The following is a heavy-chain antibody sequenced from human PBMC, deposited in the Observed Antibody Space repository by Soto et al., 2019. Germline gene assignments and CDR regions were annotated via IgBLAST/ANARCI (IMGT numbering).Heavy chain of an antibody. V-gene: IGHV4-34*01. Sequence: SETLSLTCAVYGGSFSGYYCSWVHQPPGKGLEWIGEIDHSGSTNYIPSLMSRVTISVDTSKSQFSLKLTSVTAADTAVYYCARDKITGLFDYWGQGTLVTVSS. J-gene: IGHJ4*02. CDR2: IDHSGST. CDR3: ARDKITGLFDY. CDR1: GGSFSGYY. D-gene: IGHD3-10*01.